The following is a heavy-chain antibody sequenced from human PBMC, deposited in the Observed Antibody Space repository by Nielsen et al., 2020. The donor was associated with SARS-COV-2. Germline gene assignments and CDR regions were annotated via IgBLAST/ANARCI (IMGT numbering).Heavy chain of an antibody. CDR2: IIPILGIA. CDR1: GGTFSSYT. CDR3: ARARTMTAPHAVY. V-gene: IGHV1-69*02. D-gene: IGHD3-22*01. J-gene: IGHJ4*02. Sequence: SVKVSCKASGGTFSSYTISWVRQAPGQGLEWMGRIIPILGIANYAQKFQGRVTMTRNTSISTAYMELSSLRSEDTAVYYCARARTMTAPHAVYWGQGTLVTVSS.